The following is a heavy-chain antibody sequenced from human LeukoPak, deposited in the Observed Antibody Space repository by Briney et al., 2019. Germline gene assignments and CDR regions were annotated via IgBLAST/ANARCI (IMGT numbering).Heavy chain of an antibody. V-gene: IGHV4-59*01. CDR1: GGSISSYY. J-gene: IGHJ4*02. CDR3: ARRYGSGSSGTFDY. Sequence: PSETLSLTCTVSGGSISSYYWSWIRQPPGKGLEWIAYIYYSGSTNYDPSLKSRVTISVDTSKNQFSLKLSSVTAADTAVYYCARRYGSGSSGTFDYWGQGTLVTVSS. CDR2: IYYSGST. D-gene: IGHD3-10*01.